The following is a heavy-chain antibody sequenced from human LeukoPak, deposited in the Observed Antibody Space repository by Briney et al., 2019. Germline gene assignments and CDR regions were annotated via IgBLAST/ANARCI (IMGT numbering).Heavy chain of an antibody. V-gene: IGHV1-69*13. J-gene: IGHJ5*02. CDR1: GGTFNNLA. CDR2: ITPLFGTA. Sequence: SVKVSYKASGGTFNNLAFTWVRQAPGQGLEWMGWITPLFGTADYPEKFQGRVSFSADESTTTSYMELNRLTSENTAVYYCARDHDHSFDPWGQGTLVTVSS. CDR3: ARDHDHSFDP.